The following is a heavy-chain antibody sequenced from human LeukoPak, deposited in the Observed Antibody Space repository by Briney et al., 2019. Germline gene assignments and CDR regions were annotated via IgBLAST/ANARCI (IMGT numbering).Heavy chain of an antibody. J-gene: IGHJ4*02. CDR1: GFTFSSYA. CDR3: ARGFDY. CDR2: ISYDGSNK. Sequence: GGSLRLSCAASGFTFSSYAMHWVRQAPGKGLEWVAVISYDGSNKYYADSVKGRFTIFRDNSKNTLYLQMNSLRAEDTAVYYCARGFDYWGQGTLVTVSS. V-gene: IGHV3-30-3*01.